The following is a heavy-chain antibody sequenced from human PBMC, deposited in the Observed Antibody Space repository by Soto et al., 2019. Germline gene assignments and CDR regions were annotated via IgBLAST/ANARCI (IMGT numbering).Heavy chain of an antibody. CDR3: ARGLRFLEWSIIPDAFDI. Sequence: GGSLRLSCTASGFTFSSYAMTWVRQAPGRGLEGVSGITASGGRTYYADSVKGRFTISRDNSKSTLYLQMNSLRAEDTAVYYCARGLRFLEWSIIPDAFDIWGQGTMVTVSS. D-gene: IGHD3-3*01. J-gene: IGHJ3*02. CDR2: ITASGGRT. V-gene: IGHV3-23*01. CDR1: GFTFSSYA.